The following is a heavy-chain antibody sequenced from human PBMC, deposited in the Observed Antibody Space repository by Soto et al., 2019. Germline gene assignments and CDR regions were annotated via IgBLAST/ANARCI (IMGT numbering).Heavy chain of an antibody. J-gene: IGHJ3*02. CDR1: GGTFSSYT. CDR3: ARDRASISAGGAFDI. V-gene: IGHV1-69*04. CDR2: IIPILHMA. D-gene: IGHD6-6*01. Sequence: GASVKVSCKASGGTFSSYTISWVRQAPGQGLEWMGRIIPILHMANYAQKFQDRVTITADKSTSTAYMDLSSLRSEDTAVYYCARDRASISAGGAFDIWGKGTMVTVSS.